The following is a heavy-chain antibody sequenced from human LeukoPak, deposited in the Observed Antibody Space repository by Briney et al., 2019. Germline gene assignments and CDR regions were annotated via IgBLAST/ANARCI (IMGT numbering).Heavy chain of an antibody. V-gene: IGHV3-30*02. D-gene: IGHD1-1*01. CDR2: IWSDGSRR. Sequence: GGSLRLSCAASGLTFTAAGMHWVRQTPGKGLEGMAFIWSDGSRRFYTDSVKGRFTMSRDDSKDTLYLEMDSLRAEDTAIYYCEKDKGTLYFDYRGQGALVTVSS. J-gene: IGHJ4*02. CDR3: EKDKGTLYFDY. CDR1: GLTFTAAG.